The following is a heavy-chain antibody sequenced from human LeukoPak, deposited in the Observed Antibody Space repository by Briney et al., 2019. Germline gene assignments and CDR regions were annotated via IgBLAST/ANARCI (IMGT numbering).Heavy chain of an antibody. J-gene: IGHJ4*02. CDR1: GFTFSSYS. CDR2: IRSKACGGTT. CDR3: TRDLGHDSVITPPFDY. Sequence: PGGSLRLSCAASGFTFSSYSMNWVRQAPGKGLEWVGFIRSKACGGTTEYAASVKGRFTISRDDSKSIAYLQMNSLKTEDTAVYYCTRDLGHDSVITPPFDYWGQGTLVTVSS. V-gene: IGHV3-49*04. D-gene: IGHD3-22*01.